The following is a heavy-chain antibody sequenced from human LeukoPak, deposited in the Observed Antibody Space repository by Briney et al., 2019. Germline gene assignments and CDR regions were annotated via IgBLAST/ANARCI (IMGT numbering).Heavy chain of an antibody. V-gene: IGHV3-48*04. Sequence: GGSLRLSCAASAFTFSSYSMNWVRQAPGKGLEWVSYISSSGSTIYYADSVKGRFTISRDNAKNSLYLQMNSLRAEDTAVYYCARGFNYGSSSDYWGQGTLVTVSS. CDR1: AFTFSSYS. D-gene: IGHD6-13*01. J-gene: IGHJ4*02. CDR2: ISSSGSTI. CDR3: ARGFNYGSSSDY.